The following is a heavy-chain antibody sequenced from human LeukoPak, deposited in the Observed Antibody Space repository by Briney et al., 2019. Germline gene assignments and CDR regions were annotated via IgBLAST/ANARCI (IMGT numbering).Heavy chain of an antibody. V-gene: IGHV1-18*01. CDR2: ISAYNGNT. Sequence: GASVKVSCKASGYTFTSYGISWVRQAPGQGLEWMGWISAYNGNTNYAQKLQGRVTMTTDTSTSTAYMELRSLRSDDTAVYYCARVIAAAGKSNWFDPWGQGTLVTVST. D-gene: IGHD6-13*01. J-gene: IGHJ5*02. CDR3: ARVIAAAGKSNWFDP. CDR1: GYTFTSYG.